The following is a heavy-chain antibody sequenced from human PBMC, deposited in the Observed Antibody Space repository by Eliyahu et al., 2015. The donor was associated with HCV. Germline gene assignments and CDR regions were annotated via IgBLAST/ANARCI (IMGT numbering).Heavy chain of an antibody. CDR2: ISGSGGHA. CDR3: ARGEQLMVYEGFDP. CDR1: GFSFSDYA. J-gene: IGHJ5*02. D-gene: IGHD2-8*01. Sequence: EVYLLQSEGGVVQPGGSLRLSCATSGFSFSDYAMSWVRQAPGKGLGWVSAISGSGGHAYYEDSVKGRFTISRDNSKKTLYLQMDNLTAGDTARYYCARGEQLMVYEGFDPWGQGALVIVSS. V-gene: IGHV3-23*01.